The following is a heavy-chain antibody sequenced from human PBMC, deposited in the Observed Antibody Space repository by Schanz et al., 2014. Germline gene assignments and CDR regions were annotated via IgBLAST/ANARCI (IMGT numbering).Heavy chain of an antibody. CDR2: IKQHGNEK. CDR1: GFTFSSYW. V-gene: IGHV3-7*05. D-gene: IGHD3-16*01. J-gene: IGHJ4*02. Sequence: EVQLVESGGGLVQPGGSLRLSCAASGFTFSSYWMSWVRQAPGKGLEWVANIKQHGNEKYYVDSVKGRFTISRDNSKTALSLQMNSLRAEDTAVYYGAKGLYYDNTGGGFDYWGQGTLVTVSS. CDR3: AKGLYYDNTGGGFDY.